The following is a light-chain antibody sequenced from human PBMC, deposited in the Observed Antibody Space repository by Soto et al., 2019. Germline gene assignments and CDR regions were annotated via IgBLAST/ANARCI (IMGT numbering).Light chain of an antibody. CDR3: MQATQFPSIT. J-gene: IGKJ5*01. CDR1: QSLVHSDGTTY. CDR2: KSS. V-gene: IGKV2-24*01. Sequence: DIGMTQTPLSSPVTLGQPASISCRSSQSLVHSDGTTYLSWLQQRPGQPPRLLIYKSSNRFSGVPDRFSGSGAGTDFTLKISRVEAEDVGVYYCMQATQFPSITFGQGTRLEIK.